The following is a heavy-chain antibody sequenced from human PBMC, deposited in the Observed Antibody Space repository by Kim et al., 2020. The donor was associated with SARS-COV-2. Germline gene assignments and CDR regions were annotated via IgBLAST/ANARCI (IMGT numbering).Heavy chain of an antibody. CDR2: ISYDGSNN. D-gene: IGHD6-13*01. Sequence: GGSLRLSCAASGFTFSSYGMHWVRQAPGKGLEWVAVISYDGSNNYYADSVKGRFTISRDNSKNTLYLQMNSLRAEDTAVYYCAKDLLRAWGSPLNYSSSWFKWSYYYGMDVWGQGTTVTVSS. CDR3: AKDLLRAWGSPLNYSSSWFKWSYYYGMDV. CDR1: GFTFSSYG. V-gene: IGHV3-30*18. J-gene: IGHJ6*02.